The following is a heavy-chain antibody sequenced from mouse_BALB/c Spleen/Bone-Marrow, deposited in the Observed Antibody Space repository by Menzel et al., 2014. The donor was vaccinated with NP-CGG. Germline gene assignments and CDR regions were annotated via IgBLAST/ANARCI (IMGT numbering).Heavy chain of an antibody. J-gene: IGHJ2*01. CDR2: TDPSDNYT. CDR3: TRKDY. CDR1: GYTFTSYW. V-gene: IGHV1S127*01. Sequence: QVHVKQSGAELVKPGASVKMSCKASGYTFTSYWMYWVKQRPGQGLEWIGVTDPSDNYTSYNQKFKDKATLTVDTSSSTAYMQLSSLTSEDSAVYYCTRKDYWGQGTTLTVSS.